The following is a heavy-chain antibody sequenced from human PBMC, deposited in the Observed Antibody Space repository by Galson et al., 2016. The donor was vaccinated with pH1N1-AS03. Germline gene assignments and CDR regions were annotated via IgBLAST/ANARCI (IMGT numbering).Heavy chain of an antibody. D-gene: IGHD1-26*01. V-gene: IGHV1-2*04. J-gene: IGHJ6*02. CDR2: INPNNGVT. CDR1: GYIFTGFY. Sequence: VKVSCKASGYIFTGFYVHWVRQAPGQGLEWMGWINPNNGVTNYAQKFQAWVTMTGDTSISTAYMELYGLKSDDTAVYYCARDPRGPCSSATCATTYYFGMDGWGQGTTVIVSS. CDR3: ARDPRGPCSSATCATTYYFGMDG.